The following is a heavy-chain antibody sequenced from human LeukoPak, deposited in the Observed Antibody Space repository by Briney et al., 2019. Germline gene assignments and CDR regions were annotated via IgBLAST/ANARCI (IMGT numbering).Heavy chain of an antibody. CDR1: GFTFSSYG. V-gene: IGHV3-33*01. CDR3: ARDRGYYDSSGYYPHFDY. D-gene: IGHD3-22*01. Sequence: GGSLRLSCAASGFTFSSYGMHWVRQAPGKGLEWVAVICYDGSNKYYADSVKGRFTISRDNSKNTLYLQMNSLRAEDTAVYYCARDRGYYDSSGYYPHFDYWGQGTLVTVSS. J-gene: IGHJ4*02. CDR2: ICYDGSNK.